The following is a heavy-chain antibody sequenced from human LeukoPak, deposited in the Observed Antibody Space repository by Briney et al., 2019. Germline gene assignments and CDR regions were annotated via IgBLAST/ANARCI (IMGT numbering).Heavy chain of an antibody. Sequence: GGSLRLSCSASGFTFSRHPMHWVRQAPGKCLEYVSAISGNGGSTYYADSVKGRFTISRDNSKNTLYLQMSSLRTEDTAIYYCAKAQYDFWSGLDYWGQGTLVTVSS. D-gene: IGHD3-3*01. CDR2: ISGNGGST. CDR1: GFTFSRHP. J-gene: IGHJ4*02. CDR3: AKAQYDFWSGLDY. V-gene: IGHV3-64D*09.